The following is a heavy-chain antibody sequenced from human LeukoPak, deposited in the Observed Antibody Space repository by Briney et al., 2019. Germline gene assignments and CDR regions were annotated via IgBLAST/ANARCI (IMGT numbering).Heavy chain of an antibody. Sequence: ASVKVSCKASGGTFSNYAINWVRQAPGQGLEWMGRITPILGLINYAQKFQGRVTITADKSTSTGYMEVTGLRPDDTAIYYCARGRGSRTGYNGDYLDYWGQGTLVTVSS. J-gene: IGHJ4*02. D-gene: IGHD5-18*01. CDR2: ITPILGLI. CDR1: GGTFSNYA. CDR3: ARGRGSRTGYNGDYLDY. V-gene: IGHV1-69*04.